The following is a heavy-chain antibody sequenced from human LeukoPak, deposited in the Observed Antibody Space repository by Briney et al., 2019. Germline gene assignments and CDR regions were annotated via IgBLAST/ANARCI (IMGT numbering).Heavy chain of an antibody. V-gene: IGHV1-18*01. J-gene: IGHJ4*02. CDR3: AKCVSAYWSEN. CDR2: ISAYNGNT. Sequence: ASVKVSCKASGYTFASYGISWVRQAPGQGLEWMGWISAYNGNTNYAQKFQGRLTMTTDTSTSTAYMELKSLRSNDTAVYYCAKCVSAYWSENWGQGTLVTDS. CDR1: GYTFASYG. D-gene: IGHD3-3*01.